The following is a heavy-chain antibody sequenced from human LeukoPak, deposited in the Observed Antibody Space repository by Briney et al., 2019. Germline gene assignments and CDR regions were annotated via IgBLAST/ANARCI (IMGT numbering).Heavy chain of an antibody. CDR1: GGSISSYY. D-gene: IGHD2-2*01. CDR2: IYYSGST. J-gene: IGHJ5*02. V-gene: IGHV4-59*08. CDR3: ARSKAHLSTSWYGTWFDP. Sequence: SETLSLTCTVSGGSISSYYWSWIRQPPGKGLEWIGYIYYSGSTNYNPSLKSRVTISVDTSKNQLSLKLSSVTAADTAVYYCARSKAHLSTSWYGTWFDPWGQGTLVTVSS.